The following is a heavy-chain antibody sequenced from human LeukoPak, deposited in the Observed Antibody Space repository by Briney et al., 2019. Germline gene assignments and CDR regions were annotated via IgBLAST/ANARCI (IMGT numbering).Heavy chain of an antibody. V-gene: IGHV1-24*01. CDR1: GYTLTELS. Sequence: ASVKVSCKVSGYTLTELSTHWVRQAPGKGLEWMGGFDPEDGETIYAQKFQGRVTMTEDTSTDTAYMELSSLRAEDTAVYYCAREGLSDYYDSSGYYYPGYNWFDPWGQGTLVTVSS. J-gene: IGHJ5*02. CDR3: AREGLSDYYDSSGYYYPGYNWFDP. D-gene: IGHD3-22*01. CDR2: FDPEDGET.